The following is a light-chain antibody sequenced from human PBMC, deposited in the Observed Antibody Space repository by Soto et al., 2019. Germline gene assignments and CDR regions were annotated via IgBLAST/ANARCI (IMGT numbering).Light chain of an antibody. Sequence: QSALTQPASVSGFPGQSITISCTGTSSDVGNYNSVSWYQQRPGKAPKFMISDVSDRPAGVSNRFSGSKSGSTATLTISSLPAEDEADYYCGSYASSRTYVFGTGTKVTVL. CDR1: SSDVGNYNS. V-gene: IGLV2-14*01. J-gene: IGLJ1*01. CDR3: GSYASSRTYV. CDR2: DVS.